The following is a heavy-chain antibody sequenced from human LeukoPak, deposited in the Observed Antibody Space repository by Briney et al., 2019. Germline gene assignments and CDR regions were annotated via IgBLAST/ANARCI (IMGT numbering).Heavy chain of an antibody. CDR1: GGSFSGYY. CDR3: AGGGDAYKTGY. V-gene: IGHV4-34*09. CDR2: INHSGST. D-gene: IGHD5-24*01. J-gene: IGHJ4*02. Sequence: SSETLSLTCAVYGGSFSGYYWSWIRQPPGKGLEWIGEINHSGSTYFNPSLKSRVTISVDTSKNQFSLKLSSVTAADTAVYYCAGGGDAYKTGYWGQGTLVTVSS.